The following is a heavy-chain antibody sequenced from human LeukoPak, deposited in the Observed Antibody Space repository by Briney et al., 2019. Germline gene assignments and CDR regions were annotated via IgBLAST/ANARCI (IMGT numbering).Heavy chain of an antibody. D-gene: IGHD3-22*01. Sequence: ASVKVSCKASGYTFTSYAMHWVRQAPGQRLEWMGWINAGNGNTKYSQKFQGRVTITRDTSASTAYMELGSLRSEDTAVYYCARDRTYYYDSSGYFGYWGQGTLVTVSS. V-gene: IGHV1-3*01. CDR1: GYTFTSYA. J-gene: IGHJ4*02. CDR3: ARDRTYYYDSSGYFGY. CDR2: INAGNGNT.